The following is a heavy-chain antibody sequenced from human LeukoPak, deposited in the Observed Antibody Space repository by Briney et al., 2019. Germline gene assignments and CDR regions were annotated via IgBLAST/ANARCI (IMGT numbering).Heavy chain of an antibody. CDR3: ARRDIVVVPAANY. V-gene: IGHV3-30*03. Sequence: GGSLRLSCAASGFTFSSYGMHWVRQAPGKGLEWVAVISYDGSNKYYADSVKGRFTISRDNSKNTLYLQMNSLRAEDTAVYYCARRDIVVVPAANYWGQGTLVTVSS. CDR2: ISYDGSNK. CDR1: GFTFSSYG. D-gene: IGHD2-2*01. J-gene: IGHJ4*02.